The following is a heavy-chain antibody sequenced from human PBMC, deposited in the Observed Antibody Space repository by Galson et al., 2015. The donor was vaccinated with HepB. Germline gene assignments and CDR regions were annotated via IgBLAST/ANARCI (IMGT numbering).Heavy chain of an antibody. CDR2: ITKNGDNT. CDR1: GFSFSDYG. Sequence: SLRLSCAASGFSFSDYGMHWVRQAPGKGLEYVSTITKNGDNTYYADSLKGRFTISRDNSKNTLYFQMSGLRVEDTALYYCVKDGTATMTHLDYWGQGTLVTVSS. CDR3: VKDGTATMTHLDY. V-gene: IGHV3-64D*06. J-gene: IGHJ4*02. D-gene: IGHD5-12*01.